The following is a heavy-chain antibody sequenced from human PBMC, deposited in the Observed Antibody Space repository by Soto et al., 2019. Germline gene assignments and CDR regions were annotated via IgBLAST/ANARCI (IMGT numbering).Heavy chain of an antibody. Sequence: GGSLRLSCAASGFTFSTYSMNWVRQAPGKGLEWVSYISSRSGTIYYADSVKGRFTISRDNAENSLYLQMNSLRAEDTAVYYCVRETNYYEDYWGQGTLVTVSS. CDR1: GFTFSTYS. J-gene: IGHJ4*02. CDR2: ISSRSGTI. CDR3: VRETNYYEDY. V-gene: IGHV3-48*01. D-gene: IGHD3-16*01.